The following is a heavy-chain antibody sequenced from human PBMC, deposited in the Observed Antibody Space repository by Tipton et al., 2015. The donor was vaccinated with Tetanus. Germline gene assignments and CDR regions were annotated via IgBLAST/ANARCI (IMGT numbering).Heavy chain of an antibody. D-gene: IGHD3-10*01. CDR1: GYTFTRYG. CDR3: ARDYFGSGSNCYFDY. J-gene: IGHJ4*02. V-gene: IGHV1-18*01. CDR2: ISGYNGNT. Sequence: QSGPEVKKPGASVKVSCKASGYTFTRYGLTWVRQAPGQGPEWMGWISGYNGNTNYAPKFQGRVTMTTDTTTNTAYMELRSLRSDDTAVYYCARDYFGSGSNCYFDYWGQGSQVSVSS.